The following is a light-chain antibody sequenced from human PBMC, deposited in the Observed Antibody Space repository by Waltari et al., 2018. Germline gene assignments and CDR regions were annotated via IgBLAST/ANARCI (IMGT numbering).Light chain of an antibody. CDR2: GAS. CDR1: QSVSRA. CDR3: QHYVRLPAT. V-gene: IGKV3-20*01. Sequence: EIVLAQSPGTLSLSPGERATLSCRASQSVSRALAWYQQKPGQAPRLLLYGASSRATGIPDRFSGSGSGTDFSLTISRLEPEDFXVYFCQHYVRLPATFGQGTKVEIK. J-gene: IGKJ1*01.